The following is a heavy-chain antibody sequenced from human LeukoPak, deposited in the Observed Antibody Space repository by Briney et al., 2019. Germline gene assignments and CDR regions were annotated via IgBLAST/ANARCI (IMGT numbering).Heavy chain of an antibody. CDR1: GGSISSSSYY. Sequence: PSETLSLTCTVSGGSISSSSYYWGWIRQPPGKGLEWIGFIYYSGSTNYNPSLKSRVTISVDTSKNQFSLKLSSVTAADTAVYYCARSLTFGGLIAYYDYWGQGTLVTVSS. CDR2: IYYSGST. D-gene: IGHD3-16*02. CDR3: ARSLTFGGLIAYYDY. J-gene: IGHJ4*02. V-gene: IGHV4-61*05.